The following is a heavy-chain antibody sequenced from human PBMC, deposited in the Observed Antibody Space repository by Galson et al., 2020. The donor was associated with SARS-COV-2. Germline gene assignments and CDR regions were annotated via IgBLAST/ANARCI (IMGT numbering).Heavy chain of an antibody. CDR3: AREGIVGASVGQGFDY. V-gene: IGHV3-33*01. CDR1: GFTFSSYG. CDR2: IWYDGSNK. D-gene: IGHD1-26*01. J-gene: IGHJ4*02. Sequence: GGSLRLSCAASGFTFSSYGMHWVRQATGKGLEWVAVIWYDGSNKYYADSVKGRFTISRDNSKNTLYLQMNSLRAEDTAVYYCAREGIVGASVGQGFDYWGQGTLVTVSS.